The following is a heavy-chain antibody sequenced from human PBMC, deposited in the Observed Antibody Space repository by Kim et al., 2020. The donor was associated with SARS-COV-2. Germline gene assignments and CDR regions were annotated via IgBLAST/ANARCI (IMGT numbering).Heavy chain of an antibody. CDR1: GGSISSSSYY. Sequence: SETLSLTCTVSGGSISSSSYYWGWIRQPPGKGLEWIGSIYYSGSTYYNPSLKSRVTISVDTSKNQFSLKLSSVTAADTAVYYCARGGAAAGIEFDYWGQGTLVTVSS. D-gene: IGHD6-13*01. CDR2: IYYSGST. J-gene: IGHJ4*02. V-gene: IGHV4-39*01. CDR3: ARGGAAAGIEFDY.